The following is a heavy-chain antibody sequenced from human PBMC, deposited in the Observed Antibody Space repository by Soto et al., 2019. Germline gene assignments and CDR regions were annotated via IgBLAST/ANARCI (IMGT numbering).Heavy chain of an antibody. CDR3: ARQSYTSGCYDY. D-gene: IGHD6-19*01. V-gene: IGHV5-51*01. Sequence: GESLKISCQGSGYSFTTSWIGWVRQMPGKGLEWMGMIYPGDSETRYSPSFQGQVTISADKSISTAYLQWSSLKASDTAMYYCARQSYTSGCYDYWGQGTLVTVSS. CDR2: IYPGDSET. CDR1: GYSFTTSW. J-gene: IGHJ4*02.